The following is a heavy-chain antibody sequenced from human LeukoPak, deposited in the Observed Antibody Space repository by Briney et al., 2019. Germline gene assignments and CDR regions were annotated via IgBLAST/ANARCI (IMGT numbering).Heavy chain of an antibody. CDR2: ISSSSSYI. D-gene: IGHD3-10*01. CDR1: GFTFSSYS. CDR3: ARVGDNYGSGSYSVY. V-gene: IGHV3-21*01. J-gene: IGHJ4*02. Sequence: GGSLRLSCAASGFTFSSYSMNWVRQAPGKGLEWVSSISSSSSYIYYADSVKGRFTISRDNAKNSLYLQMNSLRAEDTAVYYYARVGDNYGSGSYSVYWGQGTLVTVSS.